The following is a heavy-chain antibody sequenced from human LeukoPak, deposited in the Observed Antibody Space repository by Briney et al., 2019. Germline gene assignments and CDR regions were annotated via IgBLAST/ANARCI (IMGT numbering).Heavy chain of an antibody. CDR2: MNPNSGNT. CDR1: GYTFTSYD. CDR3: ASVDYAYYYYGMDV. V-gene: IGHV1-8*01. Sequence: ASVKVSCKASGYTFTSYDINWVRQATGQGLEWMGWMNPNSGNTGYAQKFQGRVTMTRNTSISTAYTELSSLRSEDTAVYYCASVDYAYYYYGMDVWGQGTTVTVSS. D-gene: IGHD4-17*01. J-gene: IGHJ6*02.